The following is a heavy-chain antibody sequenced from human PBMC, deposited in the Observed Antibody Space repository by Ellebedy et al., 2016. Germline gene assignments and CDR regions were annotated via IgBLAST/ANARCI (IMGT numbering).Heavy chain of an antibody. CDR3: ASGQYSSGWYVAY. CDR1: GYSISSGYY. J-gene: IGHJ4*02. D-gene: IGHD6-19*01. Sequence: SETLSLXXTVSGYSISSGYYWGWIRPPPGKGLEWIGSIYNPSLKSRVTISVDTSKKQFSLKLSSVTAADTAVYYCASGQYSSGWYVAYWGQGTLVTVSS. V-gene: IGHV4-38-2*02. CDR2: IY.